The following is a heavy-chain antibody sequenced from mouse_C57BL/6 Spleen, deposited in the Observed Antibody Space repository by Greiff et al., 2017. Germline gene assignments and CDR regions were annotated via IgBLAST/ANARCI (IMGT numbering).Heavy chain of an antibody. Sequence: QVQLQQSGAELARPGASVKLSCKASGYTFTSYGISWVKQRTGQGLELIGEIYPRSGNTYYNEKFKGKATLTADKSSSTAYMALRSLTSEDSADYFCARSSDNVGYYFTDYWGQGTTLTVSS. CDR3: ARSSDNVGYYFTDY. CDR1: GYTFTSYG. D-gene: IGHD2-3*01. J-gene: IGHJ2*01. V-gene: IGHV1-81*01. CDR2: IYPRSGNT.